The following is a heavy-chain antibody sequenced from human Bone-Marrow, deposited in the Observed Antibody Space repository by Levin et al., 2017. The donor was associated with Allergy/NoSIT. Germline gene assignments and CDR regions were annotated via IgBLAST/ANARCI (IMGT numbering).Heavy chain of an antibody. J-gene: IGHJ6*02. V-gene: IGHV5-10-1*01. CDR2: IDPSDSYT. Sequence: RGESLKISCKGSGYSFTSYWISWVRQMPGKGLEWMGRIDPSDSYTNYSPSFQGHVTISADKSISTAYLQWSSLKASDTAMYYCARHTYYYGSGSLGNYYYYYYGMDVWGQGTTVTVSS. CDR3: ARHTYYYGSGSLGNYYYYYYGMDV. CDR1: GYSFTSYW. D-gene: IGHD3-10*01.